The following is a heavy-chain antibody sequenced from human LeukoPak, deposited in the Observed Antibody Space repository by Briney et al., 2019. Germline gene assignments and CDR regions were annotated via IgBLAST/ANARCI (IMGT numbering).Heavy chain of an antibody. J-gene: IGHJ4*02. CDR1: GGSISSYD. D-gene: IGHD2-2*01. V-gene: IGHV4-59*06. CDR3: ARDCSSTTCPKLDY. CDR2: IYYSGS. Sequence: SETLSLTCTVSGGSISSYDWSWVRQHPGKGLEGIGYIYYSGSTSYYNPSLKSRVTISVDTSKNQFSLRLSSATAADTAVYYCARDCSSTTCPKLDYWGQGTLVTDSS.